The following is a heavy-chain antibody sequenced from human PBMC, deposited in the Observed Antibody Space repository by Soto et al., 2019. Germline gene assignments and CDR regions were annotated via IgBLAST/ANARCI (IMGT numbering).Heavy chain of an antibody. CDR2: IIPIFGTA. J-gene: IGHJ4*02. V-gene: IGHV1-69*13. Sequence: SVKVSCKASGGTFSSYAISWVRQAPGQGLEWMGGIIPIFGTANYAQKFQGRVTITADESTSTAYMELRSLRFDDTALYYCATPGGPDTGGYYYFDFWGQGTPVTVSS. CDR3: ATPGGPDTGGYYYFDF. D-gene: IGHD3-22*01. CDR1: GGTFSSYA.